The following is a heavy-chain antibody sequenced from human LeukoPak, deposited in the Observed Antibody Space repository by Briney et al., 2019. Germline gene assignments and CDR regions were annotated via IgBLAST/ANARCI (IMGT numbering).Heavy chain of an antibody. J-gene: IGHJ6*03. CDR3: ARDTRRSYYFMDV. CDR1: GDSISSHY. V-gene: IGHV4-59*11. Sequence: SETLSLTCTVSGDSISSHYWSWLRQPPGKGLEWVGYIYYSGKTNYNTSLKSRVTISVDTCKRQFSLKMTSVTAADTAAYYCARDTRRSYYFMDVWGKGTTVTVSS. CDR2: IYYSGKT.